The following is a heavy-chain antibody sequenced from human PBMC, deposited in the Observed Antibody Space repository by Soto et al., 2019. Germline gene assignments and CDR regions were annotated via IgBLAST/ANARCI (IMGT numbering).Heavy chain of an antibody. CDR2: ISYDGSNK. J-gene: IGHJ6*03. D-gene: IGHD2-15*01. V-gene: IGHV3-30*18. CDR1: GFTFSSYG. CDR3: AKDIEGYCSGGSCYSYYYYYYYMDV. Sequence: GGSLRLSCAASGFTFSSYGMHWVRQAPGKGLEWVAVISYDGSNKYYADSVKGRFTISRDNSKNTLYLQMNSLRAEDTAVYYCAKDIEGYCSGGSCYSYYYYYYYMDVWGKGTTVTVSS.